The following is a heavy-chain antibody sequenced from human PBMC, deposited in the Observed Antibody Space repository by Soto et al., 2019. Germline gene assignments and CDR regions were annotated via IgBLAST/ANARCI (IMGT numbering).Heavy chain of an antibody. J-gene: IGHJ6*02. CDR1: GGSISSYY. D-gene: IGHD2-2*01. V-gene: IGHV4-4*07. CDR3: ARDLSPFGVVPEDDYYYYGMDV. CDR2: IYTSGST. Sequence: VQLLESGGGLVQPGGSLRLSCTVSGGSISSYYWSWIRQPAGKGLEWIGRIYTSGSTNYNPSLKSRVTMSVDTSKNQFSLKLSSVTAADTAVYYCARDLSPFGVVPEDDYYYYGMDVWGQGTTVTVSS.